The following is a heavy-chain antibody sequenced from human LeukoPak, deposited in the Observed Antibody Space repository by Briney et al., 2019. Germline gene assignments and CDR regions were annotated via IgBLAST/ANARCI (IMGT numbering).Heavy chain of an antibody. CDR3: ARVGANYGDYAWWFDP. Sequence: SETLSLTCTVSGGFISGYHWSWIRQPPGEGLEWIGYIYYSGSTNYNPSLKSRVTISVDTSRNQFSLKLTSVTAADTAVYYCARVGANYGDYAWWFDPWGQGTLVTVSS. CDR2: IYYSGST. V-gene: IGHV4-59*12. CDR1: GGFISGYH. D-gene: IGHD4-17*01. J-gene: IGHJ5*02.